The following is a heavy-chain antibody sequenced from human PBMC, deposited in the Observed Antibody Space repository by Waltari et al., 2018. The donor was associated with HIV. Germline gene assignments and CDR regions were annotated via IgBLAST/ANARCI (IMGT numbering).Heavy chain of an antibody. J-gene: IGHJ4*02. CDR3: ARDGSSYYGLDY. Sequence: EVQVVESGGGLVQLGGYLTPPSSAVGSHLLTDEMNWVRQAPGKGLEWVSYISSSGSTIYYADSVKGRFTISRDNAKNSLYLQMNSLRAEDTAVYFCARDGSSYYGLDYWGRGTLVTVSS. CDR1: GSHLLTDE. V-gene: IGHV3-48*03. CDR2: ISSSGSTI. D-gene: IGHD1-26*01.